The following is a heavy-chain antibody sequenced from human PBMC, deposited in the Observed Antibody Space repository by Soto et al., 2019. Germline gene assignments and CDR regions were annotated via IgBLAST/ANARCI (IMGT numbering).Heavy chain of an antibody. CDR1: GGTFSSYA. V-gene: IGHV1-69*13. CDR3: ARGPSAYYDYVWGSYRYDNWFDP. J-gene: IGHJ5*02. CDR2: IIPIFGTA. Sequence: SVKVSCKASGGTFSSYAISWVRQAPGQGLEWMGGIIPIFGTANYAQKFQGRVTITADESTSTAYMELSSLRSEDTAVYYCARGPSAYYDYVWGSYRYDNWFDPWGQGTLVTVSS. D-gene: IGHD3-16*02.